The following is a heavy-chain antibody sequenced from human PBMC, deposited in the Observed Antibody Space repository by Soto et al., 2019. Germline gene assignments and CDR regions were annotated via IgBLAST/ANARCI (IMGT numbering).Heavy chain of an antibody. CDR2: IYHSGST. J-gene: IGHJ4*02. CDR3: ARGGYGTPNDY. D-gene: IGHD1-1*01. CDR1: GGSISSGGYS. V-gene: IGHV4-30-2*01. Sequence: SETLSLTCAVSGGSISSGGYSWSWIRRPPGKGLEWIGYIYHSGSTYYNPSLKSRVTISVDRSKNQFSLKLSSVTAADTAVYYCARGGYGTPNDYWGQGTLVTVSS.